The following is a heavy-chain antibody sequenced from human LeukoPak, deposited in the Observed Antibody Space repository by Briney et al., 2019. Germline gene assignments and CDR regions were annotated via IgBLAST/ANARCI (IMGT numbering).Heavy chain of an antibody. D-gene: IGHD6-13*01. CDR2: AHTSGST. J-gene: IGHJ2*01. V-gene: IGHV4-61*02. Sequence: PSETLSLTCVVSGGSMTSGTFSWSWIRQPAGKGLRWIGRAHTSGSTNYNPSLQSRVTISVDTSKNLFSLELSSVTAADTAVYYCARDLRWQRSLAAGGTEYLDLWGRGTQVTVSS. CDR1: GGSMTSGTFS. CDR3: ARDLRWQRSLAAGGTEYLDL.